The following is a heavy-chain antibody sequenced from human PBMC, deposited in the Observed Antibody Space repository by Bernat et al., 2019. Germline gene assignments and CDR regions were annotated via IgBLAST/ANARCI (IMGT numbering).Heavy chain of an antibody. Sequence: QVQLVQSGAEVKKPGASVKVSCKASGYTFTSYGISWVRQAPGQGLEWMGWIIAYNGNTNYAQKLQGRVTITTDTSTSTAYMELRSLRSDDTAVYYCASDSYSRSKWGGAFDIWGQGTMVTVSS. V-gene: IGHV1-18*01. CDR3: ASDSYSRSKWGGAFDI. CDR1: GYTFTSYG. D-gene: IGHD6-6*01. CDR2: IIAYNGNT. J-gene: IGHJ3*02.